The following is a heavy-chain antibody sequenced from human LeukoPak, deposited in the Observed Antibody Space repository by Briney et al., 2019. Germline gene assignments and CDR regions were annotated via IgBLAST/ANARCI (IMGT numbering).Heavy chain of an antibody. D-gene: IGHD2-15*01. J-gene: IGHJ4*02. Sequence: GESLKISRKGSGYSFTTSWVAWVRQMPGKGLEWMGIIYPGDSDTRYSPPFQGQVTISADKSLTTAYLQWSSLKASDTAMYYCARGVADSVGYYFDYWGQGTLVTVSS. V-gene: IGHV5-51*01. CDR2: IYPGDSDT. CDR1: GYSFTTSW. CDR3: ARGVADSVGYYFDY.